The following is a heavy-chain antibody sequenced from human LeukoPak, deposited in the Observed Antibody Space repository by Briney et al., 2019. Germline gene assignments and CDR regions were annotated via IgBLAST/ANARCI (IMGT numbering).Heavy chain of an antibody. D-gene: IGHD6-13*01. CDR3: ASLEAAVFDY. Sequence: TGGSLRLSCAASGFTFSSYNLNWVRQAPGKGLEWVSSISSSSAYIYYADSVKGRFTISRDNAKNSLYLQMNSLRAEDTAVYYCASLEAAVFDYWGQGTLVTVSS. J-gene: IGHJ4*02. CDR2: ISSSSAYI. CDR1: GFTFSSYN. V-gene: IGHV3-21*01.